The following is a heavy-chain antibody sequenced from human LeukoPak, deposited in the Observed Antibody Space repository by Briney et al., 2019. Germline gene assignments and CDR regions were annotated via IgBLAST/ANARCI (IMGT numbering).Heavy chain of an antibody. Sequence: PSQTLSLTCAVSGGSISSGGYSWSWIRQPPGKGLEWIGYIYHSGSTYYNPSLKSRVTISVDRSKNQFSLKLSSVTAADTAVYYCARMRRYFDWLYYFDYWGQGTLVTVSS. J-gene: IGHJ4*02. V-gene: IGHV4-30-2*01. CDR3: ARMRRYFDWLYYFDY. CDR1: GGSISSGGYS. D-gene: IGHD3-9*01. CDR2: IYHSGST.